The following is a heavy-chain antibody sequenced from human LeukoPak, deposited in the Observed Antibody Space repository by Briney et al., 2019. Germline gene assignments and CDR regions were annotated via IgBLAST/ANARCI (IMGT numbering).Heavy chain of an antibody. D-gene: IGHD4-23*01. Sequence: GGSLRLSCAASGFTFSSYAMHWVRQAPGKGLEWVAVISYDGSNKYYADSVKGRFTIPRDNSKNTLYLQMNSLRAEDTAVYYCARDEIYGGTDYWGQGTLVTVSS. J-gene: IGHJ4*02. CDR2: ISYDGSNK. CDR1: GFTFSSYA. V-gene: IGHV3-30-3*01. CDR3: ARDEIYGGTDY.